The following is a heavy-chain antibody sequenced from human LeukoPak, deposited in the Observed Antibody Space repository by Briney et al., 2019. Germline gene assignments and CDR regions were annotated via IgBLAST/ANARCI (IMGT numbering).Heavy chain of an antibody. CDR2: IKQDGSAK. Sequence: GGSLRLSCVASRFTFSSYWMSWVRQAPGKGLEWVANIKQDGSAKYYVDSVKGRFTISRDNTKNSLYLQMNSLRAEDTAVYYCARAYGDYTSDWYFDLWGRGTLVTVSS. V-gene: IGHV3-7*01. CDR3: ARAYGDYTSDWYFDL. D-gene: IGHD4-17*01. CDR1: RFTFSSYW. J-gene: IGHJ2*01.